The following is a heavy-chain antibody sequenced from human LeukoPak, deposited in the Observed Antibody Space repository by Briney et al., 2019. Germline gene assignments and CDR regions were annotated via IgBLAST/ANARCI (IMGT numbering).Heavy chain of an antibody. CDR1: GGSFSGYY. CDR2: INHSGST. J-gene: IGHJ4*02. Sequence: PSETLSLTCAVYGGSFSGYYWSWIRQPPGKGLEWIGEINHSGSTNYNPSLKSRVTISVDTSKNQFSLKLSSVTAADTAVYYCARGRWDVVVPAAIVLIFDYWGQGTLVTVSS. CDR3: ARGRWDVVVPAAIVLIFDY. V-gene: IGHV4-34*01. D-gene: IGHD2-2*01.